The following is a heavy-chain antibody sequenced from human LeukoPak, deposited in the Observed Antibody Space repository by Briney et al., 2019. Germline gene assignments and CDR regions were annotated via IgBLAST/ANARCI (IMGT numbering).Heavy chain of an antibody. D-gene: IGHD3-10*01. CDR1: GGSINNYW. CDR2: IYYSGST. J-gene: IGHJ4*02. Sequence: PSETLSLTCSVSGGSINNYWWNWIRQPPGKGLEWIGYIYYSGSTSYNPSLKSRLTISVDTSLNQFSLKLSSVTAADTAVYYCARGDGSGSYLVWWGQGTVVTVSS. V-gene: IGHV4-59*08. CDR3: ARGDGSGSYLVW.